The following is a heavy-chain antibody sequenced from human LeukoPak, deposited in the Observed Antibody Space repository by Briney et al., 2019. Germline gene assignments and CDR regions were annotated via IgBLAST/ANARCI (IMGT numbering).Heavy chain of an antibody. CDR1: GFTLRTYG. CDR3: AKVETAAAATLRGFDY. J-gene: IGHJ4*02. Sequence: GGPLRSSGPAPGFTLRTYGMPWFGQVQGKGLNGVQVIWYDGSNKYYADSVKGRFTISRDNSKNTLYLQMNSLRAEDTAVYYCAKVETAAAATLRGFDYWGQGTLVTVSS. D-gene: IGHD6-13*01. V-gene: IGHV3-33*06. CDR2: IWYDGSNK.